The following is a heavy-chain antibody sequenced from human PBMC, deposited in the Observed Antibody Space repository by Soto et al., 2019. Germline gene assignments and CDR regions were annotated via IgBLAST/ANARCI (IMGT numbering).Heavy chain of an antibody. J-gene: IGHJ4*02. Sequence: EVPLVESGGGLVKPGGSLRLSCAASGFTFSSYSMNWVRQAPGKGLEWVSSISSSSSYIYYADSVKGRFTISRDNAKNSLYLQMNSLRAEDTAVYYCARVPLYYYDSSGYYYFDYWGQGTLVTVSS. CDR2: ISSSSSYI. D-gene: IGHD3-22*01. V-gene: IGHV3-21*01. CDR3: ARVPLYYYDSSGYYYFDY. CDR1: GFTFSSYS.